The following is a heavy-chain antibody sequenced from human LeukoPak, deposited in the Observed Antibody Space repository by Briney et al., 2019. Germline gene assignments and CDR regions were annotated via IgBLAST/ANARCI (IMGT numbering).Heavy chain of an antibody. D-gene: IGHD2/OR15-2a*01. CDR3: ARRAGEYSHPYDY. Sequence: QSGGSLRLSCAASGFTFSSQWMSWVRQAPGKGLEWVSFIYSGGNTHYSDSVKGRFTISRDNSKNTLYLQVNSLRAEDTAVYYCARRAGEYSHPYDYWGQGTLVTVSS. CDR1: GFTFSSQW. J-gene: IGHJ4*02. CDR2: IYSGGNT. V-gene: IGHV3-53*01.